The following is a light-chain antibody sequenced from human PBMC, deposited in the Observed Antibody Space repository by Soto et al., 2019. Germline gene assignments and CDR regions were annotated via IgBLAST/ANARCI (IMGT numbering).Light chain of an antibody. CDR3: QQYGSARWT. V-gene: IGKV3-20*01. Sequence: EIVLTQSPGTLSLSPGERATLSCRASQSVSSTYLAWLQQKAGQAPRLLIHGASSRAIGIPDRFSGSGSGTDFTLTISRLEPEDFAVYYGQQYGSARWTFGQGTKVEIK. CDR2: GAS. J-gene: IGKJ1*01. CDR1: QSVSSTY.